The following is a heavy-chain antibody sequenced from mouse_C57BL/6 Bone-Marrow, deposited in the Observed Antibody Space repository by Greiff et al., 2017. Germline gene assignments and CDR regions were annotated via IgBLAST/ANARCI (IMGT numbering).Heavy chain of an antibody. CDR3: ARLWYYGGAY. V-gene: IGHV15-2*01. CDR1: DSEVFPIAY. Sequence: QVQLQQSGSELRSPGSSVKLSCKDFDSEVFPIAYMSWVRQKPGHGFEWIGGILPSIGRTIYGEKFEDKATLDADTLSNTAYLERNSLTSEDSAIYYCARLWYYGGAYWGQGTLVTVSA. CDR2: ILPSIGRT. J-gene: IGHJ3*01. D-gene: IGHD1-1*01.